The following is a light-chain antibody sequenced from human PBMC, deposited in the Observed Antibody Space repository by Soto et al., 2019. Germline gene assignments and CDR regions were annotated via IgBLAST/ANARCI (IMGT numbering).Light chain of an antibody. CDR3: MQTLQTPLT. Sequence: DLVMTQSPLSLSVTPGEPASISCRSSQSLLYSGYKCLAWYLQKPGQSPQLLIYLGSSRASGVPDRFSGSGSGTDFTLEISRVEAEDVGIYYCMQTLQTPLTFGGGTKVEIK. J-gene: IGKJ4*01. CDR1: QSLLYSGYKC. V-gene: IGKV2-28*01. CDR2: LGS.